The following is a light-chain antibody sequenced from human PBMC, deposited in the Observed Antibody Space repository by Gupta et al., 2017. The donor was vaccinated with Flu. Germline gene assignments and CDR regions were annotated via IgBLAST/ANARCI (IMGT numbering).Light chain of an antibody. J-gene: IGLJ2*01. Sequence: KVTISCSGSSSNIGNNDVSWYQHLSGTAPKLLIYDNSKRPSGIPDRFSGSKSGTSATVDITGLQMGDEADYYCGTWDGSLNNVVFGGGTKLTVL. CDR1: SSNIGNND. V-gene: IGLV1-51*01. CDR2: DNS. CDR3: GTWDGSLNNVV.